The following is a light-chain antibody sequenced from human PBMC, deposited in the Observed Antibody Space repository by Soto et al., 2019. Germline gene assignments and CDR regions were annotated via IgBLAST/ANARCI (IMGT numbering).Light chain of an antibody. Sequence: QSVLTQPPSVAGAPGQKSTISCTGSSSNIGAGYDVHWYRQFPGAAPKLLISGDNNRPSGVPDRFSGSKSGTSASLAITGLQAEDEADYYCQSYDSSLSRVFGTGTKVTVL. CDR2: GDN. CDR1: SSNIGAGYD. V-gene: IGLV1-40*01. CDR3: QSYDSSLSRV. J-gene: IGLJ1*01.